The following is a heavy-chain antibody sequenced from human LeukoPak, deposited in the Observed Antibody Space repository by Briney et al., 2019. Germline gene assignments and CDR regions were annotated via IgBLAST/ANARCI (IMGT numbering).Heavy chain of an antibody. CDR3: TKESGKFDY. J-gene: IGHJ4*02. CDR2: ISGDGVST. Sequence: GGSLRLSCVASGLPIADFAMHWVRQAPGKGLEWVSLISGDGVSTFYADSVKGRFSISRDNSKNSLYLEMSSLRTEDAAMYCCTKESGKFDYWGQGTLVAVSS. V-gene: IGHV3-43*02. CDR1: GLPIADFA.